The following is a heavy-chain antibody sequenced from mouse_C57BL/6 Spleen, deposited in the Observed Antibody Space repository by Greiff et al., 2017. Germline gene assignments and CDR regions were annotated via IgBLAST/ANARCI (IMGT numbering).Heavy chain of an antibody. V-gene: IGHV1-54*01. J-gene: IGHJ4*01. CDR2: INPGSGGT. CDR1: GYAFTNYL. D-gene: IGHD3-3*01. Sequence: VQLQQSGAELVRPGTSVKVSCKASGYAFTNYLIEWVKQRPGQGLEWIGVINPGSGGTNYNEKFKGKATLTADKSSSTAYMQLSSLTSEDSAVYFCARWGTANYAMDYWGQGTSVTVSS. CDR3: ARWGTANYAMDY.